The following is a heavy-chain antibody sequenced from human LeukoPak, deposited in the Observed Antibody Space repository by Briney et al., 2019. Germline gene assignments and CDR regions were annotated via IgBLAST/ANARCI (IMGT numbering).Heavy chain of an antibody. D-gene: IGHD3-10*01. CDR2: ISYDGSNE. Sequence: GGSLRLSCAASGFAFSSYGMHCVRQAPGKGLEWVAVISYDGSNEYYADSVKGRFTISRDNSKNTLYLQMNSLRAEDTAVYYCAKEGYYGSGSFPDYWGQGTLVTVSS. J-gene: IGHJ4*02. CDR3: AKEGYYGSGSFPDY. CDR1: GFAFSSYG. V-gene: IGHV3-30*18.